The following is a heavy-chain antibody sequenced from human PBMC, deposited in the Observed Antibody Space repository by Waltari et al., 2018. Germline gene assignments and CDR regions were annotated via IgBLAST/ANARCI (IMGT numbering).Heavy chain of an antibody. CDR2: ITSRGSTI. CDR3: ARAAGIANWFDP. J-gene: IGHJ5*02. Sequence: EVQLVESGGGLVEPGGSLRLSCAASGFTFSSFEMNWVRQAPGKGLEWVSYITSRGSTIYYADSVRARFIISRDNAENTLFLQMNSLRVEDTAIYYCARAAGIANWFDPWGQGTLVTVSS. D-gene: IGHD6-13*01. CDR1: GFTFSSFE. V-gene: IGHV3-48*03.